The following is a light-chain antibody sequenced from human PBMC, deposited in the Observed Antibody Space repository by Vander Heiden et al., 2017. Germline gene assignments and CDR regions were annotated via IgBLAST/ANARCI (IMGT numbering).Light chain of an antibody. CDR1: QSVLYSSNNKNY. CDR2: WAS. J-gene: IGKJ1*01. Sequence: DIVMTQSPDSLAVFLGERATINCKASQSVLYSSNNKNYLAWYQQKPGQPPKLLIYWASTRESGVPDRFSGSGSGTDFTLTISSLQAEDVAVYYCQQYYSTPRWTFGQGTKVEIK. CDR3: QQYYSTPRWT. V-gene: IGKV4-1*01.